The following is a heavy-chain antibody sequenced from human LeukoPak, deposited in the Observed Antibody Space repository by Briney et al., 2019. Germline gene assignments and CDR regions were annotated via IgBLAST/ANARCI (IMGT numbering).Heavy chain of an antibody. Sequence: GGSLRLSCAASRFTFSSYVMSWVRQAPGKGLEWVSSITGSGTGTFYADSVRGRFTISRDNSKKTVYLQMNSLRVEDTAVYYCANGGGGFWGQGTLVTVAS. CDR1: RFTFSSYV. CDR2: ITGSGTGT. D-gene: IGHD3-16*01. CDR3: ANGGGGF. V-gene: IGHV3-23*01. J-gene: IGHJ4*02.